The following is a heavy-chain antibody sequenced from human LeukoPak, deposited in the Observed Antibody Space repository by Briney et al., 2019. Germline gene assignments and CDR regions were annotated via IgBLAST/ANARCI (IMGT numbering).Heavy chain of an antibody. CDR3: ARVFIAVVRGDRWYFDL. D-gene: IGHD3-10*01. CDR1: GGSISSGGYY. V-gene: IGHV4-30-2*01. J-gene: IGHJ2*01. Sequence: SETLSLTCTVSGGSISSGGYYWSWIRQPPGKGLEWIGYIYHSGSTYYNPSLKSRVTISVDTSKNQFSLKLSSVTAADTAVYYCARVFIAVVRGDRWYFDLWGRGTLVTVSS. CDR2: IYHSGST.